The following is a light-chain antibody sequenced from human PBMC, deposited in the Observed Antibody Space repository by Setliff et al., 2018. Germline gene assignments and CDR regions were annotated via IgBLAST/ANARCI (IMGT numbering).Light chain of an antibody. V-gene: IGLV2-8*01. CDR3: SSYEGSNNDV. J-gene: IGLJ1*01. Sequence: SALTQPPSASGSPGQSVTISCTGTSGDVFGYNYVSWYQQHPGKAPKLMIYEVTKRPSGVPDRFSGSKSGNTASLTVSGLQAEDEADYYCSSYEGSNNDVFGTGTKVTVL. CDR1: SGDVFGYNY. CDR2: EVT.